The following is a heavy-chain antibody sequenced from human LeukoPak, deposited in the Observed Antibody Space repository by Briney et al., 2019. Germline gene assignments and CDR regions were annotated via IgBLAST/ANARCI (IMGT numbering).Heavy chain of an antibody. CDR1: GYTSTSYD. CDR2: MNPNSGNT. D-gene: IGHD2-21*01. CDR3: ARGLSYCGGDCLGY. Sequence: ASVKVSCRASGYTSTSYDINWVRQATGQGLEWMGWMNPNSGNTGYAQKFQGRVTVTRNTSISTAYMELSSLRSEDTAVYYCARGLSYCGGDCLGYWGQGTLVTVSS. J-gene: IGHJ4*02. V-gene: IGHV1-8*01.